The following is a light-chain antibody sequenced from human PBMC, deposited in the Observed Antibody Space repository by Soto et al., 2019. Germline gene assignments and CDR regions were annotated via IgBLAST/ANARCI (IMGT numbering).Light chain of an antibody. V-gene: IGKV3-11*01. CDR2: DAS. J-gene: IGKJ2*01. CDR1: QSISSF. Sequence: EIVLTQSPATLSLSPGERATLSCRASQSISSFLAWYQQKPGQAPRLLIYDASNRATAVPARFSGSGSGTDFTLTISSLEPEDFSVYYCQQRYDWPHTFGQGTKLEIK. CDR3: QQRYDWPHT.